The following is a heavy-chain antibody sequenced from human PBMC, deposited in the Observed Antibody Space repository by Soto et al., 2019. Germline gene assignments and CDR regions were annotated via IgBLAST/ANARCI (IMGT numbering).Heavy chain of an antibody. CDR1: GFTFSGSA. V-gene: IGHV3-73*01. Sequence: GGSLRLSCAASGFTFSGSAMHWVRRASGKGLEWVGRIRSKANSYSTAEAASGKGRFTISRDDSTNTAYLQMNSLKTEDTAVYYCTRHQRWPQTRGLYDIWGQGTMVTVSS. CDR3: TRHQRWPQTRGLYDI. J-gene: IGHJ3*02. CDR2: IRSKANSYST. D-gene: IGHD2-15*01.